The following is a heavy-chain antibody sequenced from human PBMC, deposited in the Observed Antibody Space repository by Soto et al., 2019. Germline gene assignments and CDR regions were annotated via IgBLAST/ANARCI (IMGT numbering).Heavy chain of an antibody. J-gene: IGHJ4*02. Sequence: QLVETGGGLIQPGTSLTLSCAASGFSVSRNYMTWVRQAPGKGLEWVSFVYSGGATFYADSVKGRFIHSRDDSQNTMYLQMNNLRAEDTAVYYCARVPGRLWGRGTLVTVAS. CDR2: VYSGGAT. CDR1: GFSVSRNY. D-gene: IGHD3-10*01. CDR3: ARVPGRL. V-gene: IGHV3-53*02.